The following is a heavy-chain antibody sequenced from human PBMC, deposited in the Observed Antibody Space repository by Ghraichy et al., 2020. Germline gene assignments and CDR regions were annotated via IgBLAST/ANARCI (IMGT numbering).Heavy chain of an antibody. CDR1: GGSVSSGSYY. D-gene: IGHD1-26*01. CDR2: IYYSGSTNSGST. CDR3: VRAPPESYYYYYGMDV. Sequence: SETLSLTCTVSGGSVSSGSYYWSWIRQPPGKGLEWIGYIYYSGSTNSGSTNYNPSLKSRVTISVDTTKNQFSLKLSSVTAADTAVYYCVRAPPESYYYYYGMDVWGQGTTVTVSS. J-gene: IGHJ6*02. V-gene: IGHV4-61*01.